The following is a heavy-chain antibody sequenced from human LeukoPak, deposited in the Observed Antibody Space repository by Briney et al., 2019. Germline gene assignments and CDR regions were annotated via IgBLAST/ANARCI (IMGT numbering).Heavy chain of an antibody. CDR3: ARANFLYCSSTSCLFDY. J-gene: IGHJ4*02. Sequence: ASVTVSCKASGYTFTDYYMYWVRQAPGQGFEWMGWINPNDGDTYYAQKFQGRVTMTRDTSISTAHMEVSRLRSDDTAVYYCARANFLYCSSTSCLFDYWGQGTLVTVSS. D-gene: IGHD2-2*01. CDR1: GYTFTDYY. V-gene: IGHV1-2*02. CDR2: INPNDGDT.